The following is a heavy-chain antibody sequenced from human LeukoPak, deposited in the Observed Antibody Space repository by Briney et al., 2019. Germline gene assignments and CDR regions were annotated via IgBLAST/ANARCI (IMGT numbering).Heavy chain of an antibody. D-gene: IGHD3-22*01. CDR2: ISGNAGST. CDR3: AKDYYDSSGYYYVGY. Sequence: GGSLRLSCAASGFTLSSYAMSWVRQAPGKGLEWVSLISGNAGSTYYADSVKGRFTISRDITKNTLYLQMNSLRAEDTATYYCAKDYYDSSGYYYVGYWGQGTLVTVSS. V-gene: IGHV3-23*01. CDR1: GFTLSSYA. J-gene: IGHJ4*02.